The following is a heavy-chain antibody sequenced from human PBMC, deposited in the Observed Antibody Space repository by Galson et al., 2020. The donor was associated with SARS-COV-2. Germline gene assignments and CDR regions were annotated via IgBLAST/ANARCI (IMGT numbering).Heavy chain of an antibody. V-gene: IGHV3-21*01. D-gene: IGHD3-16*01. Sequence: SLGFSRAAWGFTFSSYSLNGVRVAPVHWPEWVSSISRISSCIYYADSLKGRFTISRDNAKNSLYLQMNSLRAEDTAVYYCARDGGYDYVWGTNWYFDLWGRGTLVTVSS. CDR2: ISRISSCI. CDR3: ARDGGYDYVWGTNWYFDL. J-gene: IGHJ2*01. CDR1: GFTFSSYS.